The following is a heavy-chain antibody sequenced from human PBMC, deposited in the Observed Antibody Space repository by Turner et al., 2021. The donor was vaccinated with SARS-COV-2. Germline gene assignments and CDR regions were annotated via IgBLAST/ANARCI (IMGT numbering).Heavy chain of an antibody. CDR1: GFTFSRYA. V-gene: IGHV3-30*04. CDR3: ARDSPYCTNGVCYTSYYGMDV. CDR2: ISYDGSNK. Sequence: QVQLVESGGGVVQPGRSLRLSCAASGFTFSRYAMPWVRQAPGKGLEWVAVISYDGSNKYYADSVKGRFTISRDNSKNTLYLQMNSLRAEDTAVYYCARDSPYCTNGVCYTSYYGMDVWGQGTTVTVSS. D-gene: IGHD2-8*01. J-gene: IGHJ6*02.